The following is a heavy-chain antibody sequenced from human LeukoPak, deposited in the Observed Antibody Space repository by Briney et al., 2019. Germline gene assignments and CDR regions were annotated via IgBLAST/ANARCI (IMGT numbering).Heavy chain of an antibody. J-gene: IGHJ4*02. CDR2: IYPGDSDT. D-gene: IGHD2-2*01. Sequence: GESLKISCKGSGYSFTSYWIGWVRQMPGKGLEWMGIIYPGDSDTRYSPSFQGQVTISADKSISTAYPQWSSLKASDTAMYYCARLRPVKGSSTSSLLRGFDYWGQGTLVTVSS. CDR3: ARLRPVKGSSTSSLLRGFDY. V-gene: IGHV5-51*01. CDR1: GYSFTSYW.